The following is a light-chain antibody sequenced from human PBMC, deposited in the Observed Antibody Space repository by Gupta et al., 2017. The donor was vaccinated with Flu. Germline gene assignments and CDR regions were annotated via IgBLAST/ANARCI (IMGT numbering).Light chain of an antibody. Sequence: QLVLTQSPSASASLGASVKLTCTLSSGHSSYAIAWHQQQPEKGPRYLMKLNSDGSHSKGDGIPDRFSGSRSGAERYLTISSLQSEDEADYYCQTWGTGIFGTGTKITVL. CDR1: SGHSSYA. CDR2: LNSDGSH. V-gene: IGLV4-69*01. CDR3: QTWGTGI. J-gene: IGLJ1*01.